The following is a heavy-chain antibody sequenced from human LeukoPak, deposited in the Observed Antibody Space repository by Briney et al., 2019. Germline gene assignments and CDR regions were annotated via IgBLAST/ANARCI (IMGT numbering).Heavy chain of an antibody. J-gene: IGHJ3*02. CDR1: GYNFNTYG. Sequence: ASVKVSCKASGYNFNTYGIGWVRQAPRQGPEWMGWITAANGNTNYAQKVQGRVTMTTDTSTSTAYMELRSLRSDDTAVYFCARDLARGYSYGYNAFDIWGQGTMVTVSS. CDR3: ARDLARGYSYGYNAFDI. CDR2: ITAANGNT. D-gene: IGHD5-18*01. V-gene: IGHV1-18*01.